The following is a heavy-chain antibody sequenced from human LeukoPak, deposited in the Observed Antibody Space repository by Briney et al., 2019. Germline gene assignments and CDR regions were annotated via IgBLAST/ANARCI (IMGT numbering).Heavy chain of an antibody. V-gene: IGHV3-66*01. CDR2: IYSGGST. Sequence: GGSLRLSCAASGFTVSSNYMSWVRQAPGKGLEWVSVIYSGGSTYYADSVKGRFTISRDNSKNTLYLQTNSLRAEDTAVYYCARGIAAAVNWFDPWGQGTLVTVSS. CDR1: GFTVSSNY. J-gene: IGHJ5*02. CDR3: ARGIAAAVNWFDP. D-gene: IGHD6-13*01.